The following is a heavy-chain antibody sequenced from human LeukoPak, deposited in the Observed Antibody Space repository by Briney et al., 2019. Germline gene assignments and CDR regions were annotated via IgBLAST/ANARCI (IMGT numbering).Heavy chain of an antibody. D-gene: IGHD3-16*02. J-gene: IGHJ4*02. CDR2: ISGSGGST. CDR1: GFTFSSYA. Sequence: GGSLRLSCAASGFTFSSYAMSWVRQAPGKGLEWVSAISGSGGSTYYADSVKGRFTISRDNSKNTLYLQMNSLRAEDTAVYYCAKDRRWGSYRCYLDYWGQGTLVTVSS. V-gene: IGHV3-23*01. CDR3: AKDRRWGSYRCYLDY.